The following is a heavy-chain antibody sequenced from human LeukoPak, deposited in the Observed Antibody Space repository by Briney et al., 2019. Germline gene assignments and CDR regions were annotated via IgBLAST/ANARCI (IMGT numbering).Heavy chain of an antibody. CDR2: ISAYNGNT. Sequence: GASVKVSCKASGYTFTSYGISCVRQAPGQGLQSMGWISAYNGNTNYAQKLQGRVTMTTDTSTSTAYMELRSLRSDDTAVYYCARSQGDWNYVDYWGQGTLVTVSS. J-gene: IGHJ4*02. CDR3: ARSQGDWNYVDY. CDR1: GYTFTSYG. V-gene: IGHV1-18*01. D-gene: IGHD3/OR15-3a*01.